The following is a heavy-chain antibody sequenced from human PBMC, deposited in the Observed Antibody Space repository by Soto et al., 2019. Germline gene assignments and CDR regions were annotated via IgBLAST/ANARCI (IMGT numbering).Heavy chain of an antibody. CDR1: GGTFGNLG. V-gene: IGHV1-69*13. CDR2: TIPIFDTP. J-gene: IGHJ5*01. D-gene: IGHD3-10*01. CDR3: ARDREDGSGTKYNWFDS. Sequence: SVKVSCKASGGTFGNLGISWLRQAPGQGLEWMGGTIPIFDTPHYAEKFRDRLTITADATSTAYMELTSLSSEDTATYYCARDREDGSGTKYNWFDSWGQGTLVTVSS.